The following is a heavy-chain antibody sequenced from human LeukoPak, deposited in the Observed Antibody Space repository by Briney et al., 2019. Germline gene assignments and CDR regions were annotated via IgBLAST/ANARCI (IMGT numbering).Heavy chain of an antibody. D-gene: IGHD6-13*01. V-gene: IGHV4-61*02. J-gene: IGHJ4*02. CDR1: GGSISSGSYY. Sequence: PSQTLSLTCTVSGGSISSGSYYWSWIRQPAGKGLEWIGRIYTSGSTNYNPSLKSRVTISVDTSKNQFSLKLSSVTAADTAVYYCARDGSSSSSWYGDYYFDYWGQGTLVTVSS. CDR3: ARDGSSSSSWYGDYYFDY. CDR2: IYTSGST.